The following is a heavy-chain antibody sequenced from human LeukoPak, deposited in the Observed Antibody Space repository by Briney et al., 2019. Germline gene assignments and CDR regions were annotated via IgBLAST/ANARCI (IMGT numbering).Heavy chain of an antibody. CDR2: IYYSGST. J-gene: IGHJ4*02. D-gene: IGHD3-10*01. V-gene: IGHV4-59*01. Sequence: SETLSLTCTVSGGSISSYYWSWIRQPPGKGLEWIGYIYYSGSTNYNPSLKSRVTISVDTSKNQFSLKLSSGTAADTAVYYCARVAGEVRGVHGDLFDYWGQGTLVTVSS. CDR1: GGSISSYY. CDR3: ARVAGEVRGVHGDLFDY.